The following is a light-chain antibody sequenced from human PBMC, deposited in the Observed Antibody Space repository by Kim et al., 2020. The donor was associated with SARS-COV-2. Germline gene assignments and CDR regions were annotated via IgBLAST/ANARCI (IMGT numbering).Light chain of an antibody. Sequence: TLPCRASQSVSSYLAWYQQKPGQAPRLLIYDASNRATGIPARFSGSGSGTDFTLTITSLEPEDFAVYYCQQRSNWLTFGGGTKVTFGGGTKVDIK. V-gene: IGKV3-11*01. CDR2: DAS. J-gene: IGKJ4*01. CDR3: QQRSNWLTFGGGTKVT. CDR1: QSVSSY.